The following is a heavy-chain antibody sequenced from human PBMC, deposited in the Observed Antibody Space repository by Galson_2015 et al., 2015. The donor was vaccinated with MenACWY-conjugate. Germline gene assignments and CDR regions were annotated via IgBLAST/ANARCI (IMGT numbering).Heavy chain of an antibody. Sequence: QSGAEVTKPGESLPISCKGSGYSFTSYWIGWVRQMPGKGLEWMGIIYPGDSDTRYSPSFQGQVTISADKSISTAYLQWSSLKASDTAMYYCATKVEMATIIPYHFDYWGQGTLVTVSS. CDR2: IYPGDSDT. J-gene: IGHJ4*02. V-gene: IGHV5-51*01. CDR1: GYSFTSYW. CDR3: ATKVEMATIIPYHFDY. D-gene: IGHD5-24*01.